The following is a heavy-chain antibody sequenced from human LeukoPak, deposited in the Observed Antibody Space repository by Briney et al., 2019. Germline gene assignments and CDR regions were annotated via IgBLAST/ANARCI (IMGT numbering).Heavy chain of an antibody. D-gene: IGHD4-17*01. Sequence: GGSLRLSCAASGLNFQDYAMHWVRQIPGKGLEWVSAISWDGGTTYYGDSVKGRFTITRDNRRNSLYLQMHTLRPEDTAFYYCAKTGYGDIRVFDFWGQGTLVTVSS. CDR2: ISWDGGTT. J-gene: IGHJ4*02. CDR1: GLNFQDYA. CDR3: AKTGYGDIRVFDF. V-gene: IGHV3-43D*03.